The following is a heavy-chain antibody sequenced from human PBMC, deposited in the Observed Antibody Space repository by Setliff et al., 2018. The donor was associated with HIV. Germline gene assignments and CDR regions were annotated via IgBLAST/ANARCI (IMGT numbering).Heavy chain of an antibody. J-gene: IGHJ3*02. D-gene: IGHD3-22*01. CDR3: AREVYYDRTGYVKSALDAFDI. Sequence: PSETLSLTCTVSGGSISSSSYYWGWIRQPPGKGLEWIGSIYYSGSTYYNPSLKSRVTISVDTSKNQFSLKLSSVTAADTAVYYCAREVYYDRTGYVKSALDAFDIWGQGTMVTVSS. V-gene: IGHV4-39*07. CDR1: GGSISSSSYY. CDR2: IYYSGST.